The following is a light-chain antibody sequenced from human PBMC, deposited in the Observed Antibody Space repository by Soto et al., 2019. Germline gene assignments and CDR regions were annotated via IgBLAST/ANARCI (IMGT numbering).Light chain of an antibody. CDR1: ENINTY. Sequence: IVLTQSPATLSVSPGETATLSCRASENINTYLAWYQQKPGQAPKLLIYDASNRATGIPARFSASGSGTDFTLSISSLEPEDFAVYYCQQYGSSPRTFGQGTKVEIK. CDR3: QQYGSSPRT. V-gene: IGKV3-11*01. CDR2: DAS. J-gene: IGKJ1*01.